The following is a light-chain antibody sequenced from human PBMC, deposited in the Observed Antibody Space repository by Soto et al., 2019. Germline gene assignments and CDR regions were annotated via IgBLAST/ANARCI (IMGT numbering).Light chain of an antibody. J-gene: IGKJ4*01. CDR1: QGIGNT. Sequence: EVVMRQSPATLSVSPGEGATLSCRASQGIGNTLAWYPHKHGQTPRLIIYATSAGASGVPTRFSGRRAGAEFTLTVNSLGAADFTFYNGQPYNNCPLTCGGGTKV. CDR2: ATS. V-gene: IGKV3-15*01. CDR3: QPYNNCPLT.